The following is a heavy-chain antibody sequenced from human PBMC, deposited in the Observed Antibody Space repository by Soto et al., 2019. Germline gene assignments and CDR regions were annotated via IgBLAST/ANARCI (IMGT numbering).Heavy chain of an antibody. V-gene: IGHV1-46*01. CDR1: GYTFTSYY. CDR3: ARDHGPTGTPHTGEGYFDY. Sequence: ASVKVSCKASGYTFTSYYMHCVRQAPGQGLEWMGIINPSGGSTSYAQKFQGRVTMTRDTSTSTVYMELSSLRSEDTAVYYCARDHGPTGTPHTGEGYFDYWGQGTLVTVSS. CDR2: INPSGGST. J-gene: IGHJ4*02. D-gene: IGHD3-10*01.